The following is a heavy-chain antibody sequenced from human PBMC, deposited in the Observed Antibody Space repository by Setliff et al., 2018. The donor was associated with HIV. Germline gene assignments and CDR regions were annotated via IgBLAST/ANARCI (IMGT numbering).Heavy chain of an antibody. D-gene: IGHD1-26*01. J-gene: IGHJ3*02. CDR2: IQTNSGGT. CDR3: ARGRHSGTYDAFDI. Sequence: ASVKVSCKASGYSFTAYYIHFVRQAPGQGLEWMGWIQTNSGGTKSAQKFQGRVTMTRDTSISTAYMELNSLTSDDTAVYYCARGRHSGTYDAFDIWGPGTMVTVSS. V-gene: IGHV1-2*02. CDR1: GYSFTAYY.